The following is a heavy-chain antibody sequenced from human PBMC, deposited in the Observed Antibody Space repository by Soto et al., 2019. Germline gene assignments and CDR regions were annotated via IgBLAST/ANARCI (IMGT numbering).Heavy chain of an antibody. V-gene: IGHV1-24*01. CDR3: ATATVTAHIGDEHQQANAFDI. Sequence: ASVKVSCKVSGYTLTELSMHWVRQAPGKGLEWMGGFDPEDGETIYAQKFQGRVTMTEDTSTDTAYMELSSLRSEDTAVYYCATATVTAHIGDEHQQANAFDIWGQGTMVTVSS. J-gene: IGHJ3*02. D-gene: IGHD2-21*01. CDR2: FDPEDGET. CDR1: GYTLTELS.